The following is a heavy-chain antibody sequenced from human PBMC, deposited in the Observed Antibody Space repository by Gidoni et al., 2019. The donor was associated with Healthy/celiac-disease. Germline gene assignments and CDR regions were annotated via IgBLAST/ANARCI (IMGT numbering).Heavy chain of an antibody. J-gene: IGHJ6*02. CDR1: GFTFSSYA. CDR3: AKDNPVYGDYYYYYGMDV. Sequence: EVQLLESGGGLVQPGGSLRLSCAASGFTFSSYAMSWVRQAPGKGLEWVSAISGSGGSTYYADSVKGRFTISRDNSKNTLYLQMNSLRAEDTAVYYCAKDNPVYGDYYYYYGMDVWDQGTTVTVSS. V-gene: IGHV3-23*01. CDR2: ISGSGGST. D-gene: IGHD4-17*01.